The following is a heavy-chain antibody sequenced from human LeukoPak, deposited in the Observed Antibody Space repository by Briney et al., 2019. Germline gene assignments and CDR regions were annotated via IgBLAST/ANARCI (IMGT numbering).Heavy chain of an antibody. CDR2: ISAYNGNT. D-gene: IGHD6-13*01. J-gene: IGHJ4*02. CDR1: GGTFSSYA. CDR3: ARDRRGIAAAGPFDY. V-gene: IGHV1-18*01. Sequence: ASVKVSCKASGGTFSSYAISWVRQAPGQGLEWMGWISAYNGNTNYAQKLQGRVTMTTDTSTSTAYMELRSLRSDDTAVYYCARDRRGIAAAGPFDYWGQGTLVTVSS.